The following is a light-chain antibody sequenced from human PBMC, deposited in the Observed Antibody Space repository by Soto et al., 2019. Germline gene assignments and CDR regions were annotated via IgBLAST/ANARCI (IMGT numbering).Light chain of an antibody. CDR1: QSVSSN. CDR3: QQYNNWPPEKS. CDR2: GAS. J-gene: IGKJ1*01. V-gene: IGKV3-15*01. Sequence: EIVMTQSPATLSVSPGERATLSCRASQSVSSNLARYRQKPGQAPRLLIYGASTRATGIPARFSGSGSGTEFTLTISSLQSEDFAVYYCQQYNNWPPEKSFGQGTKVEIK.